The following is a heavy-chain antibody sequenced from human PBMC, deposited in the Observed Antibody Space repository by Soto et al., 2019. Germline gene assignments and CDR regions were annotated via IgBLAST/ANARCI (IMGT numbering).Heavy chain of an antibody. D-gene: IGHD2-15*01. V-gene: IGHV4-4*07. J-gene: IGHJ4*02. CDR3: ARDPPSCRIPGCYFFDY. CDR1: GGSPSSTSSYY. Sequence: SDTLSLTCTVSGGSPSSTSSYYWNCIRQPAGKGLEWIGRVHTSGSVKYNPSFQSRVTMSVDTSKNQFSLELSSATAADTAVYYCARDPPSCRIPGCYFFDYWGQGALVTVSS. CDR2: VHTSGSV.